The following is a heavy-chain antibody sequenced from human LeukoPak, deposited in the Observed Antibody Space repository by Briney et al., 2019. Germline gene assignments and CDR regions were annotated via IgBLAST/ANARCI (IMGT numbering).Heavy chain of an antibody. D-gene: IGHD7-27*01. CDR3: ARDRGDGYYYYGMDV. Sequence: SETLSLTCTVSGGSISSYYWSWIRQPPGKGLEWIGYIYYSGSTNYNPSLKSRVTISVDTSKNQFSLKLSSVTAADTAVYYCARDRGDGYYYYGMDVWGQGTTVTVSS. J-gene: IGHJ6*02. CDR2: IYYSGST. V-gene: IGHV4-59*12. CDR1: GGSISSYY.